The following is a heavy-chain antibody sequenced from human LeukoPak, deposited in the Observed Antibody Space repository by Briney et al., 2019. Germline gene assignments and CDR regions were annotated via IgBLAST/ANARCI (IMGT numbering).Heavy chain of an antibody. CDR2: IYSGGST. V-gene: IGHV3-66*02. CDR1: GFTVSSNY. J-gene: IGHJ5*02. Sequence: GGSLRLSCAASGFTVSSNYMSWVRQAPGKGLEWVSVIYSGGSTYYADSVKGRFTISRDNSKNTLYLQMNSPRAEDTAVYYCAGLPYYDFWSGYYTAWGQGTLVTVSS. D-gene: IGHD3-3*01. CDR3: AGLPYYDFWSGYYTA.